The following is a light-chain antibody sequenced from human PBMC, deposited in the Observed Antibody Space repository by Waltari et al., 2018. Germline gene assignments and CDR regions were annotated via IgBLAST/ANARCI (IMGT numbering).Light chain of an antibody. J-gene: IGLJ2*01. Sequence: QSALAQPASVSGSPGQSITISCPGTSSDVAAYHFVSWYQHHPGKAPKLIIYDVSRWPSGVSNRFSGSKSGNTASLTISGLQAEDEADYYCSSYTTISTTLFGGGTKVTVL. CDR1: SSDVAAYHF. V-gene: IGLV2-14*01. CDR2: DVS. CDR3: SSYTTISTTL.